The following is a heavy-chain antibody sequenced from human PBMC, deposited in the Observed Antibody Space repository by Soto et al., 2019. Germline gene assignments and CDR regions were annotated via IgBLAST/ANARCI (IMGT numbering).Heavy chain of an antibody. V-gene: IGHV1-69*13. J-gene: IGHJ4*02. CDR2: IMPIFGTT. Sequence: ASVKVSCKASGGTFSSFPIAWVRQAPGQGLEWVGGIMPIFGTTKYAQNFRDRVTIYADGSTSTAYMELSSLRFEDTAVYYCAMIEYSSGSDYWGQGTLVTVS. CDR3: AMIEYSSGSDY. D-gene: IGHD6-19*01. CDR1: GGTFSSFP.